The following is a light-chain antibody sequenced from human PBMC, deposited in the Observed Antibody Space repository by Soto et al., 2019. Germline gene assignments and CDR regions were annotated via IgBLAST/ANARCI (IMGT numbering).Light chain of an antibody. J-gene: IGKJ4*01. V-gene: IGKV2-28*01. CDR2: LGS. Sequence: DSVMSQSLRSLPVTPGEPASISCRSSQSLLHSNGYNCLDWYLQKPGQSPQLLIYLGSNRASGVPDRFSGSGSGTDFTLKISRVEAEDVGFYYSMQALQTPLTLGGGTKVEIK. CDR1: QSLLHSNGYNC. CDR3: MQALQTPLT.